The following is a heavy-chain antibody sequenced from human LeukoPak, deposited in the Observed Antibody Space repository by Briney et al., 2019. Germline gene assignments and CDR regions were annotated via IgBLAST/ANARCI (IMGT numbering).Heavy chain of an antibody. CDR1: GFTFSSNY. Sequence: GGSLRLSCAASGFTFSSNYMSWVRQAPGKGLEWVSVIYSGGSTYYEDSVKGRFTISRDNSKNTLYLQMNSLRAEDTAVYYCARDTASRPTISWRYYYYGMDVWGQGTTVTVSS. D-gene: IGHD5-24*01. J-gene: IGHJ6*02. CDR2: IYSGGST. V-gene: IGHV3-53*01. CDR3: ARDTASRPTISWRYYYYGMDV.